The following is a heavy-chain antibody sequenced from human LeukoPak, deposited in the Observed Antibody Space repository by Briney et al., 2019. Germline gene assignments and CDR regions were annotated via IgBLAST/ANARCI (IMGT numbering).Heavy chain of an antibody. Sequence: SETLSLTCTVSGGSFSSNNYYWGWVRQPPGKGVEWIGSIYYSGSTSYNPSLKSRVTVSVDTSKNQFSLRLTSVTAAETAVYSCARVIGVPGASWFDPWGQGTLVTVSS. CDR1: GGSFSSNNYY. J-gene: IGHJ5*02. D-gene: IGHD2-2*01. CDR2: IYYSGST. CDR3: ARVIGVPGASWFDP. V-gene: IGHV4-39*07.